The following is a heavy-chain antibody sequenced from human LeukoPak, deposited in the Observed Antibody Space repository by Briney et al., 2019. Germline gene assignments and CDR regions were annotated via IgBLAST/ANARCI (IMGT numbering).Heavy chain of an antibody. J-gene: IGHJ6*03. Sequence: GGSLRLSCAASGFTFSSYAMHWVRQAPGKGLEWVAVISYDGSNKYYADSVKGRFTISRDNSKNTLYLQMNSLRAEDTAVYCCARTHYDFWSGYYYYYMDVWGKGTTVTVSS. CDR2: ISYDGSNK. V-gene: IGHV3-30-3*01. CDR1: GFTFSSYA. D-gene: IGHD3-3*01. CDR3: ARTHYDFWSGYYYYYMDV.